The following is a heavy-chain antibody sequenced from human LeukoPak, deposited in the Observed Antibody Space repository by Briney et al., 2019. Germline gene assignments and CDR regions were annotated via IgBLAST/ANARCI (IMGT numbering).Heavy chain of an antibody. J-gene: IGHJ3*01. CDR3: AKEISGSGDYGDYTFAFDV. Sequence: GRSLRLSCAASGFTFHDHATHWARHAPGKGLAFVSSISWSSRTLACADSVKGRLTHPRESAKNYVYLQMNSLRNEDTDFYYCAKEISGSGDYGDYTFAFDVWGQGTMVSVCS. D-gene: IGHD4-17*01. CDR1: GFTFHDHA. V-gene: IGHV3-9*01. CDR2: ISWSSRTL.